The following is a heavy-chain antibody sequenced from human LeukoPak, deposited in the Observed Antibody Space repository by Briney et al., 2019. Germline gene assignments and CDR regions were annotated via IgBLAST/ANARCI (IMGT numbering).Heavy chain of an antibody. V-gene: IGHV4-38-2*01. CDR2: IYYSGGT. Sequence: SETLSLTCAVSGYSISSGYSWGWIRQPPGKGLEWIGSIYYSGGTYYNPSLKSRVTISMDTSKNQFSLKLGSVTAADTAVYYCAGGYDILTGYDYWGQGTLVTVSS. CDR3: AGGYDILTGYDY. J-gene: IGHJ4*02. D-gene: IGHD3-9*01. CDR1: GYSISSGYS.